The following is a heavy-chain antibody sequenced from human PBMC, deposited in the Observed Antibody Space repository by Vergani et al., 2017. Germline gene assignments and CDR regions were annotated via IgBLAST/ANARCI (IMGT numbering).Heavy chain of an antibody. CDR2: IYYSGST. Sequence: QVQLQESGPGLVKPSQTLSLTCTVSGGSISSGGYYWSWIRQHPGKGLEWIGYIYYSGSTYYNPSLKSRVSISVDTSKNQFSLKLTSVTAADTAVYYFARRGWGSSVGYFDYWGQGTLVTVSS. CDR3: ARRGWGSSVGYFDY. CDR1: GGSISSGGYY. D-gene: IGHD6-6*01. V-gene: IGHV4-31*03. J-gene: IGHJ4*02.